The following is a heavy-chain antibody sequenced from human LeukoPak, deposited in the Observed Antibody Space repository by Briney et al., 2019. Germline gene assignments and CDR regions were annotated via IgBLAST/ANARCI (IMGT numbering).Heavy chain of an antibody. Sequence: PGGSLRLSCAASGFTVSSNEMSWVRQAPGKGLGWVPSISGGSTYYADSRKGRFTISRDNSKNTLHLQMNSLRAEDTAASSTSCYTGFRVDYWGQGTLVTVSS. J-gene: IGHJ4*02. V-gene: IGHV3-38-3*01. CDR1: GFTVSSNE. CDR2: ISGGST. D-gene: IGHD2-2*02. CDR3: SCYTGFRVDY.